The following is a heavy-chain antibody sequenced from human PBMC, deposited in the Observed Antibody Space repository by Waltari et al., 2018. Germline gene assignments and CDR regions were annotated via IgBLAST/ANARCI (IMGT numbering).Heavy chain of an antibody. D-gene: IGHD6-13*01. J-gene: IGHJ6*02. V-gene: IGHV3-74*01. CDR3: ARVAPKTYRSPVPGRDYYYGMDV. CDR2: INGDGRST. CDR1: GFTFSKSW. Sequence: LVQSGGVLVQPGDSLSVPCAASGFTFSKSWMHCVRQHHGGVLGWVSRINGDGRSTSHADSVKGRFTTSRDNAKNTLYLQMKSLRVKDTGVYYCARVAPKTYRSPVPGRDYYYGMDVWGQGTAVIVSS.